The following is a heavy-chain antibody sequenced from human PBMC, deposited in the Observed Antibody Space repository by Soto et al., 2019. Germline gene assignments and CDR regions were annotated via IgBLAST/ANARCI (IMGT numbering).Heavy chain of an antibody. Sequence: ASVKVSCKASGYTFTSYDINWVRQATGQGLEWMGWMNPNSGNTGYAQKFQGRVTMTRNTSISTAYMELSSLRSEDTAVYYCARGRRGVRVVVPAAMAYWGQGTLVTVSS. V-gene: IGHV1-8*01. D-gene: IGHD2-2*01. J-gene: IGHJ4*02. CDR1: GYTFTSYD. CDR3: ARGRRGVRVVVPAAMAY. CDR2: MNPNSGNT.